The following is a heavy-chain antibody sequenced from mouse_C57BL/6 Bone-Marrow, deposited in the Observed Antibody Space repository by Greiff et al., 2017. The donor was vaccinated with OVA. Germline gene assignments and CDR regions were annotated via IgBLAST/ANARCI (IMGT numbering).Heavy chain of an antibody. CDR3: ARHEENSDLQEGYYFDY. CDR2: FYPGSGSI. CDR1: GYTFTEYT. V-gene: IGHV1-62-2*01. D-gene: IGHD5-1*01. J-gene: IGHJ2*01. Sequence: QVQLKESGAELVKPGASVKLSCKASGYTFTEYTIHWVKQRSGQGLEWIGWFYPGSGSIKYNEKFKDKATLTADKSSSTVYMELSRLTSEDSAVYFCARHEENSDLQEGYYFDYWGQGTTLTVSS.